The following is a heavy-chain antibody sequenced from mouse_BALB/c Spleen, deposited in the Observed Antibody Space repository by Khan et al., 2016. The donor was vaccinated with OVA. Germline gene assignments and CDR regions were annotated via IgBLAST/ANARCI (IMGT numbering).Heavy chain of an antibody. Sequence: QLVQSGPGLVQPSQSLSITCTVSGFSLNNYSVHWVRQSPGKGLEWMGVIWRAGSTDYNAAFISRLTISKDHFRSQVFFKMNSPQPNDTAIYYCARRGYDYGRGALFAYWGQGTLVTVSA. CDR1: GFSLNNYS. J-gene: IGHJ3*01. D-gene: IGHD2-4*01. CDR2: IWRAGST. V-gene: IGHV2-2*02. CDR3: ARRGYDYGRGALFAY.